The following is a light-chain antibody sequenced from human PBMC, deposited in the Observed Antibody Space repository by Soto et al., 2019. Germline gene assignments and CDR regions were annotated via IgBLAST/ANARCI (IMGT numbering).Light chain of an antibody. V-gene: IGKV3-15*01. CDR3: HQYNNWPRT. CDR2: GAS. CDR1: QSISSN. J-gene: IGKJ1*01. Sequence: EIVMTQSPATLSVSPGERATLSCRASQSISSNLAWYQQEPGQAPRLLIYGASNRATGIPARFSGSGSGTEFTLTISSLQTEDFAVYYCHQYNNWPRTFGQGTKVEIK.